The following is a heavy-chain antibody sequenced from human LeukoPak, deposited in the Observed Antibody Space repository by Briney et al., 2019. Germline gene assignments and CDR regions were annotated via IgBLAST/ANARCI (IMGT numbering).Heavy chain of an antibody. V-gene: IGHV3-7*01. CDR3: ARDRNTDFWSGYYTNYFDY. Sequence: PGGSLRLSCAASGFTFSNYGMHWVRQAPGKGLEWVANIKQDGSEKYYVDSVEGRFTISRDNAKNSLYLQMNSLRAEDTAVYYCARDRNTDFWSGYYTNYFDYWGQGTLVTVSS. J-gene: IGHJ4*02. CDR1: GFTFSNYG. CDR2: IKQDGSEK. D-gene: IGHD3-3*01.